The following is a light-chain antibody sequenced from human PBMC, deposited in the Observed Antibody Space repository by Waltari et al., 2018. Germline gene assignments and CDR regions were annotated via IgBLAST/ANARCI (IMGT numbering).Light chain of an antibody. CDR3: AVWHDSLDGYV. CDR1: TSNIGRYT. Sequence: QSVVTQPPSASGTPGQRVTISCSGSTSNIGRYTVNWYQQLPGTAPKLLIYSNDQRPSGVPDRFSGSKSGTSASLAISGLQPEDEADYYCAVWHDSLDGYVFATGTKVTVL. J-gene: IGLJ1*01. V-gene: IGLV1-44*01. CDR2: SND.